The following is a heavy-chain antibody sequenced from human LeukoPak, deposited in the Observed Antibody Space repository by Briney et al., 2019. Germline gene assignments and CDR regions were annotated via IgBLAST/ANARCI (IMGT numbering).Heavy chain of an antibody. D-gene: IGHD6-19*01. CDR3: AKDLSGWHEDRFDP. J-gene: IGHJ5*02. CDR2: ISGSGGST. CDR1: GFSFSSDA. V-gene: IGHV3-23*01. Sequence: GGSMRLCCAAPGFSFSSDAMSWVRHAPGMGLKTVSAISGSGGSTYYADSVKGRFTISRDNSKNTLYLQMNSLRAEDTAVYYCAKDLSGWHEDRFDPWGQGTLVTVSS.